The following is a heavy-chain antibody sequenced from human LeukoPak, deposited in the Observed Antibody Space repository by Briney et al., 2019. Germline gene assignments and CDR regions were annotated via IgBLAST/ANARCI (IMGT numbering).Heavy chain of an antibody. J-gene: IGHJ4*02. CDR1: GFTFSSYS. V-gene: IGHV3-48*04. Sequence: GGSLRLSCAASGFTFSSYSMNWVRQAPGKGLELVSYIDSSSTTIYYADSVKSRFTISRDNAKNSLYLQMNSLRAEDTAVYYCARDTLYDYVWGSYRFDPYWGQGTLVTVSS. D-gene: IGHD3-16*02. CDR3: ARDTLYDYVWGSYRFDPY. CDR2: IDSSSTTI.